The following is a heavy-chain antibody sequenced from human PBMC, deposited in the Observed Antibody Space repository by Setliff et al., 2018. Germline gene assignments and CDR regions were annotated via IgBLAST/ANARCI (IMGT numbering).Heavy chain of an antibody. J-gene: IGHJ3*02. V-gene: IGHV3-66*01. Sequence: GGSLRLSCAASGFTVSSNYMSWVRQAPGKGLEWVSVIYSGGSTYYADSVKGRFTISRDSAKNTVYLQMNSLGAEDTAVYYCARDGGSGGYYDAFDIWGQGTMVTV. CDR2: IYSGGST. D-gene: IGHD1-26*01. CDR1: GFTVSSNY. CDR3: ARDGGSGGYYDAFDI.